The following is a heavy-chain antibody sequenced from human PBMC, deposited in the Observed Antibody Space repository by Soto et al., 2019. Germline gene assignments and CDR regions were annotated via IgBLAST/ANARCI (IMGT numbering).Heavy chain of an antibody. V-gene: IGHV4-34*01. J-gene: IGHJ5*02. CDR1: GGSFSSYH. Sequence: QVQLQQWGAGLLKPSETLSLTCVVSGGSFSSYHWAWIRQTPVKGLEWIGEIDEDGSARYNPSLQGRVTLSVDTPNNHLSLSLTSATASVPAVYYCARDRRASNFLPRWFDPWGQGTLVTVSS. CDR3: ARDRRASNFLPRWFDP. CDR2: IDEDGSA. D-gene: IGHD3-16*02.